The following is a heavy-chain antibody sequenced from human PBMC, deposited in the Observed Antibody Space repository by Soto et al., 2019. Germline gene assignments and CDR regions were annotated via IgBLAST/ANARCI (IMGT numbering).Heavy chain of an antibody. CDR1: GFTFSSYA. D-gene: IGHD3-3*01. Sequence: GGSLRLSCAASGFTFSSYAMSWVRQAPGKGLEWVSAISGSGGSTYYADSVKGRFTISRDNSKNTLYLQMNSLRAEDTAVYYCAKDHTTYYDFWSDPMAYFDYWGQGTLVTVSS. V-gene: IGHV3-23*01. CDR2: ISGSGGST. J-gene: IGHJ4*02. CDR3: AKDHTTYYDFWSDPMAYFDY.